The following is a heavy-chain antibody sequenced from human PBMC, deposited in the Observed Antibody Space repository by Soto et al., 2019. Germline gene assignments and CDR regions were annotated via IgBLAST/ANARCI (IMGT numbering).Heavy chain of an antibody. D-gene: IGHD5-12*01. CDR1: GFSLSTSGVG. V-gene: IGHV2-5*02. CDR2: IYWDDDK. CDR3: VLGSGPANKFDI. J-gene: IGHJ3*02. Sequence: QITLKESGPTLVKPTQTLTLTCTFSGFSLSTSGVGVGWIRQPPGKALEWLALIYWDDDKRYSPSLKSRLTITNDASKILVVFTMTIMHPVNTATYYCVLGSGPANKFDIWGQGTMVTVSS.